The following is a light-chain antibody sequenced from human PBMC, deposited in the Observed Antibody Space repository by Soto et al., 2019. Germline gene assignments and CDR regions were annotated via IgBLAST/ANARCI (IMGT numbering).Light chain of an antibody. Sequence: EIVMTQSPATLSVSPGERATLSCRASQSISTDLAWYQQKPVQPPRLLIYSASTRATGVPAIFTGSGSGSDFTLTISGLQSDDCAVYYCQQGHNWPLTFGQGTRLDI. CDR3: QQGHNWPLT. CDR1: QSISTD. CDR2: SAS. V-gene: IGKV3-15*01. J-gene: IGKJ2*01.